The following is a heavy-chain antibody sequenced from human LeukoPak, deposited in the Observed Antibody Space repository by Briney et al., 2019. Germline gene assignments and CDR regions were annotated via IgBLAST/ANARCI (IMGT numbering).Heavy chain of an antibody. J-gene: IGHJ6*03. V-gene: IGHV1-46*01. CDR3: ATTLRPGIAVAGTTPHYYYYYMDV. CDR2: INPSGGST. Sequence: GASVKVSCKASGYTFTSYYMHWVRQAPGQGLEWMGIINPSGGSTNYAQKFQGRVTMTRDTSTSTVYMELSSLRSEDTAVYYCATTLRPGIAVAGTTPHYYYYYMDVWGKGTTVTVSS. D-gene: IGHD6-19*01. CDR1: GYTFTSYY.